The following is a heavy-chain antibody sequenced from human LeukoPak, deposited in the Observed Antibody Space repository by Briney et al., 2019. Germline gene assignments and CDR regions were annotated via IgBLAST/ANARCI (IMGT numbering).Heavy chain of an antibody. Sequence: GGSLRLSCAASGFIFSNYGMHWVRQAPGKGLGWVAFIRFDGSNEYYLDSVKGRFTISRDTSRNTVYLQMNSLKTEDTGVYYCAEEGTASKPSDLDYWGQGALVTVST. D-gene: IGHD1/OR15-1a*01. V-gene: IGHV3-30*02. CDR3: AEEGTASKPSDLDY. CDR1: GFIFSNYG. CDR2: IRFDGSNE. J-gene: IGHJ4*02.